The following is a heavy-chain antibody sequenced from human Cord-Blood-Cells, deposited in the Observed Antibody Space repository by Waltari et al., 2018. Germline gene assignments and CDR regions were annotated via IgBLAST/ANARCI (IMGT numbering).Heavy chain of an antibody. CDR3: AREDIVVVIATYNWFDP. CDR1: GYSISSGYY. V-gene: IGHV4-38-2*02. D-gene: IGHD2-21*01. Sequence: QVQLQESGPGLVKPSETLSLTCAVSGYSISSGYYWGWIRQPPGKGLEWIGSIYHSGSTYYNPSLKSRVAISVDTSKSQFSLKLVSVTAADTAVYYCAREDIVVVIATYNWFDPWGQGTLVTVSS. J-gene: IGHJ5*02. CDR2: IYHSGST.